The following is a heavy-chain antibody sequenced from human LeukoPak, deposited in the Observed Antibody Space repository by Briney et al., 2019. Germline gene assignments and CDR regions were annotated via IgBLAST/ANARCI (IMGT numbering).Heavy chain of an antibody. CDR2: ISWNSGSI. J-gene: IGHJ5*02. V-gene: IGHV3-9*01. D-gene: IGHD7-27*01. CDR1: GFTFDDYA. CDR3: AKENWAGGWFDP. Sequence: GRSLRLSCAASGFTFDDYAMHWVRQAPGKGLEWVSGISWNSGSIGYADSVKGRSTISRDNAKNSLYLQMNSLRAEDTALYYCAKENWAGGWFDPWGQGTLVTVSS.